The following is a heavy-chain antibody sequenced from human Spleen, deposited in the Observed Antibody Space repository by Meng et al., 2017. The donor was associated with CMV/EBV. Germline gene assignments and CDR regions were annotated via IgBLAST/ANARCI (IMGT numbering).Heavy chain of an antibody. J-gene: IGHJ5*02. D-gene: IGHD6-19*01. CDR3: ARDGAYSSPHHIYWFDP. CDR1: FSDYY. Sequence: FSDYYIHWVRQAPGRGPEWMGYINANGGDTTYTQEFQGRVTMTRDSSISTVYMELNGLTSDDTAVYYCARDGAYSSPHHIYWFDPWGQGTLVTVSS. CDR2: INANGGDT. V-gene: IGHV1-2*02.